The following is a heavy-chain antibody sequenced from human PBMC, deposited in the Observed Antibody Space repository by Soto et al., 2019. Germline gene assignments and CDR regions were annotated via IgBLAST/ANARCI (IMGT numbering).Heavy chain of an antibody. J-gene: IGHJ4*02. V-gene: IGHV2-5*02. CDR1: GFSLSSSAVGVV. CDR3: VHWSTCTYGTIFFYY. D-gene: IGHD3-9*01. CDR2: IYWDDDK. Sequence: SGPTQVNPTQTLTLTCTFSGFSLSSSAVGVVVGWIRQPPGKALEWLALIYWDDDKSYSPSLKSRLTITKDTSQNQVGLTMTNMDAVDTATYSCVHWSTCTYGTIFFYYWGLGTLVTVSS.